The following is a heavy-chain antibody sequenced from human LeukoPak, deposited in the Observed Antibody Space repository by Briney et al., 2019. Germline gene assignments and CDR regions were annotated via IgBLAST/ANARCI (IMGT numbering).Heavy chain of an antibody. D-gene: IGHD2-2*02. CDR1: GFTFSSYA. J-gene: IGHJ3*02. CDR2: ISGSGGST. Sequence: GGSLRLSCAASGFTFSSYAMSWVRQAPEKGLEWVSAISGSGGSTYYADSVKGRFTISRDNSKNTLYLQMNSLRAEDTAVYYCAKEEAQLLYPENAFDIWGQGTMVTVSS. V-gene: IGHV3-23*01. CDR3: AKEEAQLLYPENAFDI.